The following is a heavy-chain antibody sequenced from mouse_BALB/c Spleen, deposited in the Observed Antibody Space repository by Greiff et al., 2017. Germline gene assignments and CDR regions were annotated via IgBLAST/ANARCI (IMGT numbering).Heavy chain of an antibody. CDR3: ARLITTATDYFDY. V-gene: IGHV3-2*02. J-gene: IGHJ2*01. Sequence: EVKLQESGPGLVKPSQSLSLTCTVTGYSITSDYAWNWIRQFPGNKLEWMGYISYSGSTSYNPSLKSRISITRDTSKNQFFLQLNSVTTEDTATYYCARLITTATDYFDYWGQGTTLTVSS. CDR1: GYSITSDYA. D-gene: IGHD1-2*01. CDR2: ISYSGST.